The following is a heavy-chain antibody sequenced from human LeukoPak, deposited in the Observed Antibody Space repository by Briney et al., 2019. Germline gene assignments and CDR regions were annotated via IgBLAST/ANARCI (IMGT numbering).Heavy chain of an antibody. CDR2: IYHSGIT. J-gene: IGHJ5*01. V-gene: IGHV4-38-2*01. CDR1: GYSISSGYY. Sequence: SETLSLTCAVSGYSISSGYYWGWIRQPPGRGLEWIGSIYHSGITYFKPSLRSRVTISIDTSKNQLSLKVNSVTAADTAVYYCARNIATVVRVDSWGQGTLVIVSS. D-gene: IGHD3-10*01. CDR3: ARNIATVVRVDS.